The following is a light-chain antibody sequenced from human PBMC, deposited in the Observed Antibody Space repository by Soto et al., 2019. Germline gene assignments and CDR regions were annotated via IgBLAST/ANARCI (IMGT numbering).Light chain of an antibody. V-gene: IGLV2-8*01. CDR2: EVS. J-gene: IGLJ1*01. CDR3: SSYAGSDNYV. Sequence: QSVLTQPPSASGSPGQSVTISCSGTSSDTGDYNYVSWYQQHPGKAPKLIIYEVSKRPSGVPDRFSGSKSGNTASLTVSGLQAEDEADYYCSSYAGSDNYVFGTGTKVTVL. CDR1: SSDTGDYNY.